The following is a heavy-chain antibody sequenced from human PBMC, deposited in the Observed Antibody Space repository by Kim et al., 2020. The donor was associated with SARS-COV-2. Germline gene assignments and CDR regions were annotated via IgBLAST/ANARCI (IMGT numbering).Heavy chain of an antibody. D-gene: IGHD2-2*01. J-gene: IGHJ4*02. CDR2: IDWDDDK. V-gene: IGHV2-70*11. CDR3: ARIRCYCSSTSCQAAYFDY. Sequence: SGPTLVNPTQTLTLTCTFSGFSLSTSGMCVSWIRPPPGKALEWLARIDWDDDKYYSTSLKTRLTISKDTSKNQVVLIMTNMDPVDTATYYCARIRCYCSSTSCQAAYFDYWGQGTLVTVSS. CDR1: GFSLSTSGMC.